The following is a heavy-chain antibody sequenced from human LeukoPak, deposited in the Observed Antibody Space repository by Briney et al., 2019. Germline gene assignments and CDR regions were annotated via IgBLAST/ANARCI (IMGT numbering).Heavy chain of an antibody. Sequence: SQTLSLTCAISGDSVSSNSATWNWIRQSPSRGLEWLGRTYYRSKWYYDYAVSVKSRITIDPDTSKNQFSLQLDSVTPEDTAVYYCARGDGTYKANFDYWGQGTLVTVSS. CDR2: TYYRSKWYY. V-gene: IGHV6-1*01. D-gene: IGHD1-1*01. CDR3: ARGDGTYKANFDY. CDR1: GDSVSSNSAT. J-gene: IGHJ4*02.